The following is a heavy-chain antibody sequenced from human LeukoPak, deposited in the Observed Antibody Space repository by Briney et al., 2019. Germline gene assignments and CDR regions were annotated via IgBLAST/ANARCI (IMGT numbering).Heavy chain of an antibody. D-gene: IGHD2-21*02. J-gene: IGHJ3*02. Sequence: SETLSLTCTVSGYSISSGYYWGWIRQPPGKGLEWIGSIYHSGSTYYNPSLKSRVTISVDTSKNQFSLKLSSVTAADTAVYYCARVEVVTDAFDIWGQGTMVTVSS. V-gene: IGHV4-38-2*02. CDR2: IYHSGST. CDR3: ARVEVVTDAFDI. CDR1: GYSISSGYY.